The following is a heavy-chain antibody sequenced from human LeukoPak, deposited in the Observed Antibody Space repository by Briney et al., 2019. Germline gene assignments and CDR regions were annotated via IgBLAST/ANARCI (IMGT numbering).Heavy chain of an antibody. CDR1: GFSVSSFG. Sequence: PGGSLRLSCAVSGFSVSSFGMSWVRQAPGKGLEWISAISVDGETAYYEDSVKGRFIISRDNSKNTLYLQLSSLRAEDTAVYYCAQGYSSGWYPYWGQGSLVSVSS. V-gene: IGHV3-23*01. CDR2: ISVDGETA. D-gene: IGHD6-19*01. CDR3: AQGYSSGWYPY. J-gene: IGHJ4*02.